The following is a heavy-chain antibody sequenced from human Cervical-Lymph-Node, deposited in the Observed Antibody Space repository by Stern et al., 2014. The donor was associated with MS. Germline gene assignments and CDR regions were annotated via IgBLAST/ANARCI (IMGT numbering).Heavy chain of an antibody. CDR1: GGTFSSYA. Sequence: QVQLVQSGAEVKKPGSSVKVSCTASGGTFSSYAIHWVRQAPGQGPEWMGGIIPIVGTANYAQKFQGRVTITADESTSTAYMELSSLRSEDTAVYYCARDRRHYDTSGGYYFDSWGQGTLVTVSS. V-gene: IGHV1-69*01. CDR3: ARDRRHYDTSGGYYFDS. D-gene: IGHD3-22*01. J-gene: IGHJ4*02. CDR2: IIPIVGTA.